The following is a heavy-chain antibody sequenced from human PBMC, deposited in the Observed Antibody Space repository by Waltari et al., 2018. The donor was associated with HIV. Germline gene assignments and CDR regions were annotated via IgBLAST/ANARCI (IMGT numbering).Heavy chain of an antibody. CDR3: ARDYSGTYADFDY. Sequence: EVQLVESGGGLVQPGGSLSLSCAASGFPFSISSMNWVRQAPGKGLEWVSYISSSGSTIYYADSVRGRFTISRDNAKNSLYLQLNSLRAEDTAVYYCARDYSGTYADFDYWGQGTLVTVSS. CDR2: ISSSGSTI. D-gene: IGHD1-26*01. V-gene: IGHV3-48*01. J-gene: IGHJ4*02. CDR1: GFPFSISS.